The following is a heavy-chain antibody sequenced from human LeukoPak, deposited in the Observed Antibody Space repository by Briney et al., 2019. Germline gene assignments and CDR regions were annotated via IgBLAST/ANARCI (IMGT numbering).Heavy chain of an antibody. Sequence: GGSLRLSCAASGFTFDDYAMHWVRQAPGKGLEWVSGISWNSGSIGYADSVKGRFTISRDNAKNSLYLQMNSLRAEDMALYYWANEVTHDYGSNGFDYWGQGTLVTVSS. CDR2: ISWNSGSI. D-gene: IGHD4-23*01. V-gene: IGHV3-9*03. CDR1: GFTFDDYA. J-gene: IGHJ4*02. CDR3: ANEVTHDYGSNGFDY.